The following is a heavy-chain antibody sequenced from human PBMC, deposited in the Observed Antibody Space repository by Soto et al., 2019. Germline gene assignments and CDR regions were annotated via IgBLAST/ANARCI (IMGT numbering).Heavy chain of an antibody. CDR2: INHSGST. J-gene: IGHJ5*02. CDR1: GGSFSGYY. V-gene: IGHV4-34*01. CDR3: ARKSRRAVATSYNWFDP. Sequence: QVQLQQWGAGLLKPSETLSLTCAVYGGSFSGYYWSWIRQPPGKGLEWIGEINHSGSTNYNPSLKSRVTRSVDTSKNQFSLKLSSVTAADTAVYYCARKSRRAVATSYNWFDPWGQGTLVTVSS. D-gene: IGHD5-12*01.